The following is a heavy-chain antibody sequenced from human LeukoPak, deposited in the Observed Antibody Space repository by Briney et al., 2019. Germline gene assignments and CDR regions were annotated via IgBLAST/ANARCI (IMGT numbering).Heavy chain of an antibody. D-gene: IGHD4-23*01. V-gene: IGHV3-30*19. CDR2: IWYDGSNK. CDR3: ARVATTVATQYFDY. CDR1: GLSLTTHG. J-gene: IGHJ4*02. Sequence: GGSLRLSCEASGLSLTTHGMHWVRQAPGKGLEWLAVIWYDGSNKYYADSVKGRFTISRDNSKNTLYLQMNSLRSEDTAVYYCARVATTVATQYFDYWGQGTLVTVSS.